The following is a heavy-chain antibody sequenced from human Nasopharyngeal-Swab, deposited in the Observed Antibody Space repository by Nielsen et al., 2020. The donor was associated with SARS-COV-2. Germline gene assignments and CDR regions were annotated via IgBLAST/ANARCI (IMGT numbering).Heavy chain of an antibody. CDR2: IYSGGST. CDR1: GFTVSSNY. J-gene: IGHJ3*02. Sequence: GESLKISCAASGFTVSSNYMSWVRQAPGKGLEWVSVIYSGGSTYYADSVKGRFTISRDNSKNTLYLQMNSLRADDTAVYYCASSRVDNRYSTDAFDIWGQGTMVTVSS. D-gene: IGHD6-13*01. V-gene: IGHV3-53*01. CDR3: ASSRVDNRYSTDAFDI.